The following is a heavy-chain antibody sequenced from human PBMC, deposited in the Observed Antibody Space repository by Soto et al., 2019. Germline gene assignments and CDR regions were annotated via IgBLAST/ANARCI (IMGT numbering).Heavy chain of an antibody. V-gene: IGHV3-23*01. D-gene: IGHD6-19*01. CDR1: GFRSGKSA. CDR2: LSGSGTST. J-gene: IGHJ4*01. CDR3: AKATKYGGWFNPFD. Sequence: CCAASGFRSGKSAKHWINKAPGKVLEWVSGLSGSGTSTYYADSVKGRFTISRDNSRDTLFLQMNSLTADDTAVYYCAKATKYGGWFNPFD.